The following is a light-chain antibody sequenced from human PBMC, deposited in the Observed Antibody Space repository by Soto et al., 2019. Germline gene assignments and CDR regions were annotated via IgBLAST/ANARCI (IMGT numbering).Light chain of an antibody. Sequence: EIVMTQSPGTLSVSPGERATLSCRASQTIDTNLAWYQQKPGQAPRLLIYGASSRATGIPARFSGSGSGTDFTLTISSLEPEDSAVYYCQQRNIWPPVTFGQGTRLEI. CDR2: GAS. J-gene: IGKJ5*01. CDR3: QQRNIWPPVT. V-gene: IGKV3D-15*01. CDR1: QTIDTN.